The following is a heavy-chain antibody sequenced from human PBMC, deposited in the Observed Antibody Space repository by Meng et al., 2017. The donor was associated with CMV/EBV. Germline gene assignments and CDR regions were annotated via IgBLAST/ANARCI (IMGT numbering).Heavy chain of an antibody. CDR1: GFTFSSYW. D-gene: IGHD2-15*01. V-gene: IGHV3-7*01. Sequence: GGSLRLSCAASGFTFSSYWMSWVRQAPGKGLEWVANIKQDGSEKYYVDSVKGRFTISRDNAKNTVYLHMDSLRGEDTGAYYCASNSALYCSGGSCYSENYFDFWGQGTLVTVSS. J-gene: IGHJ4*02. CDR2: IKQDGSEK. CDR3: ASNSALYCSGGSCYSENYFDF.